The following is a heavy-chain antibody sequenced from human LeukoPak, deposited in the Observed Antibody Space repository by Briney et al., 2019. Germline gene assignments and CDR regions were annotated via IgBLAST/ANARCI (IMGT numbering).Heavy chain of an antibody. J-gene: IGHJ4*02. CDR2: VKSNTDGGTT. CDR3: NTDAFTYYYDTSGSAY. V-gene: IGHV3-15*01. D-gene: IGHD3-22*01. CDR1: GFTFSHAW. Sequence: GGSLRLSCAASGFTFSHAWMSWVRQAPGKGLEWVGRVKSNTDGGTTDYAAPVKGRFTISRDDSKNTLYLQMNSLKTEDTAVYYCNTDAFTYYYDTSGSAYWGQGALVTVSS.